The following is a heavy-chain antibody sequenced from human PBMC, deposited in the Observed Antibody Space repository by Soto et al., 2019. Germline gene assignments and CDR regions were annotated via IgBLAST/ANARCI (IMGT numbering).Heavy chain of an antibody. CDR2: ISGSGTST. J-gene: IGHJ4*02. V-gene: IGHV3-23*01. CDR3: ANDVSYGDPFVY. D-gene: IGHD4-17*01. Sequence: EVQLLESGGALVQPGGSLRVSCAASGFTFSSYAMNWVRQAPGKGLEWVSAISGSGTSTYYADSVEGRFVISRDNSKNTLYLQMTSLRAEDTAVYYCANDVSYGDPFVYWGQGTLVTVSS. CDR1: GFTFSSYA.